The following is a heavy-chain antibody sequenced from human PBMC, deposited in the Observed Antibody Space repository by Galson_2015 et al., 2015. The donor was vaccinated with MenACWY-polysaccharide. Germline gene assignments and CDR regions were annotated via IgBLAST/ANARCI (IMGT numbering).Heavy chain of an antibody. CDR3: ARLIDYDASSGPRGWWFDP. CDR1: GYSFTSYW. V-gene: IGHV5-51*03. D-gene: IGHD3-22*01. Sequence: QSGAEVKKPGESLQISCKGSGYSFTSYWIGWVRQMPGKGLEWMGIIYPGDSDTRYSPSFQGQVTISADKSISTAYLQWSSLKASDTAMYYCARLIDYDASSGPRGWWFDPWGQGTLVTVSS. J-gene: IGHJ5*02. CDR2: IYPGDSDT.